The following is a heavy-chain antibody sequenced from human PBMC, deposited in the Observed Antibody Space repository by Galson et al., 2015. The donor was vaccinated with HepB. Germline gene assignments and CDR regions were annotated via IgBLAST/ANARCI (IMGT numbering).Heavy chain of an antibody. CDR3: ARPYDRITMIESQEWNWFDP. J-gene: IGHJ5*02. CDR1: GFTFSSYA. Sequence: SLRLSCAASGFTFSSYAMHWVRQAPGKGLEWVAVISYDGSNKYYADSVKGRFTISRDNSKNTLYLQMNSLRAEDTAVYYCARPYDRITMIESQEWNWFDPWGQGTLVTVSS. CDR2: ISYDGSNK. D-gene: IGHD3-22*01. V-gene: IGHV3-30*04.